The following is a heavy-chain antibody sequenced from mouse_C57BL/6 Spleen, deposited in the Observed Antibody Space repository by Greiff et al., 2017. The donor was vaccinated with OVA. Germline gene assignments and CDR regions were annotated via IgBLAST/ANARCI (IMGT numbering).Heavy chain of an antibody. CDR2: ISSGGSYT. J-gene: IGHJ3*01. D-gene: IGHD2-1*01. Sequence: DVKLVESGGDLVKPGGSLKLSCAASGFTFSSYGMSWVRQTPDKRLEWVATISSGGSYTYYPDRVKGRFTISRDNAKNTLYLQMSSLKSEDTAMYYCARHNGNYEFAYWGQGTLVTVSA. V-gene: IGHV5-6*02. CDR1: GFTFSSYG. CDR3: ARHNGNYEFAY.